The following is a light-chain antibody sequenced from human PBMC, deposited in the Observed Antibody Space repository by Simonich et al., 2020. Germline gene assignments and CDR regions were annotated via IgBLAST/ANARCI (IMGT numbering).Light chain of an antibody. V-gene: IGLV4-69*01. CDR3: QTWGTGIQV. J-gene: IGLJ3*02. CDR2: LNSDGSH. CDR1: SGHSSYA. Sequence: QLVLTQSPSASASLGASVKLTCTLSSGHSSYAIAWHQQQPEKGPRYLMKLNSDGSHSKGDGIPDRFSGSSVGAERYLTISSLQSEDEADYYCQTWGTGIQVFGGGTKLTVL.